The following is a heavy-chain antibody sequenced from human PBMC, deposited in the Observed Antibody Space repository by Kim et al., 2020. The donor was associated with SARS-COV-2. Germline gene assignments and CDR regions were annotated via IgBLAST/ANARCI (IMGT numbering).Heavy chain of an antibody. D-gene: IGHD1-26*01. Sequence: GGSLRLSCAASGFTFSNHGMHWVRQAPGKGLDYVAVIWYDGNNKYYADSVKGRFTISRDNSKNTLYLQMNSLRAEDTAVYYCARDGSYASFVSHYYGMDVWGQGTTVTVSS. CDR2: IWYDGNNK. J-gene: IGHJ6*02. V-gene: IGHV3-33*08. CDR3: ARDGSYASFVSHYYGMDV. CDR1: GFTFSNHG.